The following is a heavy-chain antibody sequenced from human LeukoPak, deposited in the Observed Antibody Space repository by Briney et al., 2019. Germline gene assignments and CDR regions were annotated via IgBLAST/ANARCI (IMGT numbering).Heavy chain of an antibody. CDR3: ARDHYYYDASGYYLLDY. CDR2: IYSSGST. CDR1: GGSIINYY. J-gene: IGHJ4*02. Sequence: SATLSLTCTVSGGSIINYYWSWIRQPAGKGLEWIGRIYSSGSTYYKPSLQSRVTMSVDTSKNQFSLKLSSVTAADTAVYYCARDHYYYDASGYYLLDYWGQGTLVTVSS. D-gene: IGHD3-22*01. V-gene: IGHV4-4*07.